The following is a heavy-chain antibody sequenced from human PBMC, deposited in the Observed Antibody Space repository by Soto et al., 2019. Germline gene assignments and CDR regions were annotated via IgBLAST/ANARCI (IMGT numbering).Heavy chain of an antibody. CDR1: GGSIRSSKW. CDR3: ARSDNHVEGNWFDP. D-gene: IGHD1-20*01. J-gene: IGHJ5*02. V-gene: IGHV4-4*02. Sequence: VQLQESGPGLVKPSGTLSLTCAVYGGSIRSSKWWSWVRQHPGQGLEWIGEISHSGGTNYNPSLKRREIISVDKSKNQFSLKLTSVTAADTSGYYGARSDNHVEGNWFDPWGQGTLVTVSS. CDR2: ISHSGGT.